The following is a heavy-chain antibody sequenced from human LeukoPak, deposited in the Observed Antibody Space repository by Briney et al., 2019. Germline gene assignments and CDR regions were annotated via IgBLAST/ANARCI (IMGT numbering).Heavy chain of an antibody. J-gene: IGHJ6*02. D-gene: IGHD5-18*01. CDR1: GFTFTTYW. Sequence: GGSLRLSCAAFGFTFTTYWMHWVRQAPGKGLVWVSHINSDGSITSYADSVKGRFTISRDNAKNTLYLQMNSLRAEDTAVYYCARDAVDTANAVWGQGTTVIVSS. CDR3: ARDAVDTANAV. CDR2: INSDGSIT. V-gene: IGHV3-74*01.